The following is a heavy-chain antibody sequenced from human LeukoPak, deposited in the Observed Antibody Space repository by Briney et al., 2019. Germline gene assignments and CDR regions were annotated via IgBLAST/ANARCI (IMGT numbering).Heavy chain of an antibody. V-gene: IGHV3-48*03. CDR1: GFTFTDYE. D-gene: IGHD6-13*01. J-gene: IGHJ6*03. CDR3: ARDATTAVGWVYMDV. Sequence: GRSLRLSCVATGFTFTDYEINWVRQAPGKGLEWVAHISTNGDVINYANSVKGRFTISRDNAKNSVYLQMNSLRADDTALYYCARDATTAVGWVYMDVWGKGTTVTISS. CDR2: ISTNGDVI.